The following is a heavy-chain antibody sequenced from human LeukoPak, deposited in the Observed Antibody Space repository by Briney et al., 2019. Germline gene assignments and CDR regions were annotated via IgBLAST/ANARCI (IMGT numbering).Heavy chain of an antibody. Sequence: QPGRSPRLSCVASGFTFSRYAMHWVRQAPGKGLEWVAVISFDGTNKYYADSVKGRLTISRDNSENTLHLQMNSLRAEDTAVYFCAREVAVSGTENGAFNVWGPGTTVIVSS. V-gene: IGHV3-30-3*01. CDR2: ISFDGTNK. J-gene: IGHJ6*02. CDR3: AREVAVSGTENGAFNV. CDR1: GFTFSRYA. D-gene: IGHD6-19*01.